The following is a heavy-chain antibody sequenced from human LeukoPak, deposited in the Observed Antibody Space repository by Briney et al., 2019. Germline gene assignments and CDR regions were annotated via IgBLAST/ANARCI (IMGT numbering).Heavy chain of an antibody. CDR1: GGSFSGYY. V-gene: IGHV4-34*01. CDR3: ARDGRDRKYYYYYGMDV. Sequence: LKPSETLSLTCAVYGGSFSGYYWSWIRQPPGKGLEWIGEINHSGSTNYNPSLKSRVTISVDTSKNQFSLKLSSVTAADTAVYYCARDGRDRKYYYYYGMDVWGQGTTVTVSS. D-gene: IGHD5-24*01. CDR2: INHSGST. J-gene: IGHJ6*02.